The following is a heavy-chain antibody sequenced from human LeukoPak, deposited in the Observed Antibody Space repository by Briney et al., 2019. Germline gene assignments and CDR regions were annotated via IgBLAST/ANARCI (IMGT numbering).Heavy chain of an antibody. J-gene: IGHJ4*02. CDR2: VYPGDSDT. Sequence: GESLKISCKGSGYTFINYWIAWVRQMPGKGLEWMGSVYPGDSDTRYSPSFQGQVTISADKSSSSAYLQWSSLKASDTAMYYCARHPGVAAAGYYWGQGTLVTVSS. V-gene: IGHV5-51*01. CDR3: ARHPGVAAAGYY. D-gene: IGHD6-13*01. CDR1: GYTFINYW.